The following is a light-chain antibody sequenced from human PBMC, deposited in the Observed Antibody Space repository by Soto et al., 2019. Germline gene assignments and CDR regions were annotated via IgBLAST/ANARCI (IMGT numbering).Light chain of an antibody. Sequence: DIQMTQSPSSVSASVGDTVTITCRASQDISSWVAWYQQKPGKAPKLLIYAASSLESGVPSTLRGSGSGTNFTLTISSLQPEDFATYYCQQSYSTPWTFGQGTKVDIK. V-gene: IGKV1-12*01. CDR3: QQSYSTPWT. CDR2: AAS. J-gene: IGKJ1*01. CDR1: QDISSW.